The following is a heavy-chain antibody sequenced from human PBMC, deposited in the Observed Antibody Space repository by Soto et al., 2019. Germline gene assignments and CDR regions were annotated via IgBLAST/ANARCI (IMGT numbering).Heavy chain of an antibody. V-gene: IGHV4-38-2*01. Sequence: SETLSLTCAVSGYSISSGYYWGWIRQPPGKGLEWIASIYHSGSTYYNPSLKSRVTISVDTSKNQFSLKLSSVTAADTAVYYCARGAATVTPGWFDPWGQGTPVTVSS. D-gene: IGHD4-17*01. CDR1: GYSISSGYY. CDR3: ARGAATVTPGWFDP. J-gene: IGHJ5*02. CDR2: IYHSGST.